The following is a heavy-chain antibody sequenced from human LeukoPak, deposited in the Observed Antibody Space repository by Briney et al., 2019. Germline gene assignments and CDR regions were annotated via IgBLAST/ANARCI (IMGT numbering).Heavy chain of an antibody. V-gene: IGHV3-30*02. CDR2: IRYDGGNK. Sequence: GGSLRLSCAASGFTFSSYGMHWVRQAPGKGLEWVAFIRYDGGNKYYADSVKGRFTISRDNSKNTLYLQMNSLRAEDTAVYYCAKEAFFWGSGSGTFYYYYMDVWGKGTTVTVSS. J-gene: IGHJ6*03. D-gene: IGHD3-10*01. CDR3: AKEAFFWGSGSGTFYYYYMDV. CDR1: GFTFSSYG.